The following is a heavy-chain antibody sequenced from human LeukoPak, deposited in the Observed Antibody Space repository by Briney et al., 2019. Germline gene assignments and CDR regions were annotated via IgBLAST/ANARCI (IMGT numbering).Heavy chain of an antibody. Sequence: PSETLSLTCAVYGGSFSGYYWSWIRQPPGKGLEWIGENNHSGSTNYNPSLKSRVTISVDTSKNQFSLKLSSVTAADTAVYYCARRSTRLYYYYGMDVWGQGTTVTVSS. V-gene: IGHV4-34*01. CDR1: GGSFSGYY. J-gene: IGHJ6*02. CDR3: ARRSTRLYYYYGMDV. D-gene: IGHD2-2*01. CDR2: NNHSGST.